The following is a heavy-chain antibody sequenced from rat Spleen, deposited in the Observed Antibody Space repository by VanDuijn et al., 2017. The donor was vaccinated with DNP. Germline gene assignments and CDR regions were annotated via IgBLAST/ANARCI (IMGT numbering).Heavy chain of an antibody. D-gene: IGHD4-3*01. V-gene: IGHV5-22*01. J-gene: IGHJ2*01. CDR2: ITNGGSST. CDR3: AKNSGYYFDY. CDR1: GFTFRDFY. Sequence: EVQLVESGGGLVQPGRSMKLSCAASGFTFRDFYMAWVRQAPKKGLEWVASITNGGSSTYYGDSVKGRFTISRDNAKSTLYLQMDSLRSEDTATYYCAKNSGYYFDYWGQGVMVTVSS.